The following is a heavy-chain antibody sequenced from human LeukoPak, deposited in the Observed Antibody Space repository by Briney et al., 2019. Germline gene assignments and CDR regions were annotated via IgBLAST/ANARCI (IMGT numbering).Heavy chain of an antibody. D-gene: IGHD1-26*01. J-gene: IGHJ4*02. Sequence: GGSLRLSCAASGFTFSSFGMNWVRQAPGKGLEWVSYISSSSNTIYYADSLKGRFTISRDNAKNSLYLQMNSLRAEDTAVYYCARDGVAELMSALDYWGQGILVTVSS. CDR1: GFTFSSFG. CDR3: ARDGVAELMSALDY. CDR2: ISSSSNTI. V-gene: IGHV3-48*01.